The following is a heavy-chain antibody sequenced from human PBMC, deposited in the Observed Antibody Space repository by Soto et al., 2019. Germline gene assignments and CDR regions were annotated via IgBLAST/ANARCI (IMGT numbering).Heavy chain of an antibody. J-gene: IGHJ1*01. D-gene: IGHD2-15*01. V-gene: IGHV1-3*01. CDR2: INAGNGNT. CDR3: ARGYCSGGSCYSLYFQH. CDR1: GYTLTSYA. Sequence: GASVKVSCKASGYTLTSYAMHWVRQAPGQRLEWMGWINAGNGNTKYSQKFQGRVTITRDTSASTAYMELSSLRSEDTAVYYCARGYCSGGSCYSLYFQHWGQGTLVTVSS.